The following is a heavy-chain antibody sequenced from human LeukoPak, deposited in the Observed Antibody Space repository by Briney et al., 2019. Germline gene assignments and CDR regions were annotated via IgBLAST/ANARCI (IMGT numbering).Heavy chain of an antibody. CDR1: GGSISSYY. Sequence: SETLSLTCTVSGGSISSYYWGWIRQPPGKGLEWIGSIYYSGSTYYNPSLKSRVTISVDTSKNQFSLKLSSVTAADTAVYYCARLITMIADVWGKGTTVTISS. CDR3: ARLITMIADV. D-gene: IGHD3-22*01. J-gene: IGHJ6*04. CDR2: IYYSGST. V-gene: IGHV4-39*01.